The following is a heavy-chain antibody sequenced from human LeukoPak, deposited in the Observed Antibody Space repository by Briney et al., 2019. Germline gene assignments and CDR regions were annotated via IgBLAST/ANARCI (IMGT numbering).Heavy chain of an antibody. J-gene: IGHJ6*03. V-gene: IGHV4-4*07. Sequence: SETLSLTCTVSGGSISSYYWSWIRQPAGKGLEWIGRIYTSGSTNYNPSIKSRVTMSVDTSKNQFSLKLSSVTAADTAVYYCARDLWAAVAGINSNYYYYYMDVWGKGTTVTVSS. CDR2: IYTSGST. CDR3: ARDLWAAVAGINSNYYYYYMDV. D-gene: IGHD6-19*01. CDR1: GGSISSYY.